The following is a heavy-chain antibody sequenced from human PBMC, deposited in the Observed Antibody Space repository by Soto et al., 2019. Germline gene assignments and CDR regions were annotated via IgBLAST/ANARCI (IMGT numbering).Heavy chain of an antibody. J-gene: IGHJ3*02. CDR2: IYPGDSDT. CDR1: GYSFTSYW. D-gene: IGHD2-2*01. Sequence: PGESLKISCKGSGYSFTSYWIGWVRQMPGKGLEWMGIIYPGDSDTRYSPSFQGQVTISADKSISTAYLQWSSLKASDTAMYYCARGGNVVVPADIPPDAFDIWGQGTMVTVSS. CDR3: ARGGNVVVPADIPPDAFDI. V-gene: IGHV5-51*01.